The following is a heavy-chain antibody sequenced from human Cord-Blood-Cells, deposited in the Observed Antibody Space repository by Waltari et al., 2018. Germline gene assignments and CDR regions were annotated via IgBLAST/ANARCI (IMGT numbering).Heavy chain of an antibody. CDR2: SFPGDSGA. D-gene: IGHD6-6*01. Sequence: EVQLVQSGAEVKKPGESLKISCKGSGYSFTSYWIGWVRQMPGKGLEWGGSSFPGDSGARNSPPFQGQVTTAPAKSCTTAYLQWGSLKATDTARYYGARHHGAARPAKYWYFDLWGRGTLVTVSS. CDR1: GYSFTSYW. V-gene: IGHV5-51*01. CDR3: ARHHGAARPAKYWYFDL. J-gene: IGHJ2*01.